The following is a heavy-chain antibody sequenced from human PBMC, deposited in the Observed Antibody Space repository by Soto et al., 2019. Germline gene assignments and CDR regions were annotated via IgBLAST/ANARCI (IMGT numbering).Heavy chain of an antibody. Sequence: PGGSLRLSCAASGFTFSSYWMHWVRQAPGKGLVWVSRINSDGSSTSYADSVKGRFTISRDNAKNTLYLQMNSLRAEDTAVYYCARPPHQLLCCYLDVWGKGTTVTVSS. D-gene: IGHD2-2*01. CDR2: INSDGSST. J-gene: IGHJ6*03. V-gene: IGHV3-74*01. CDR1: GFTFSSYW. CDR3: ARPPHQLLCCYLDV.